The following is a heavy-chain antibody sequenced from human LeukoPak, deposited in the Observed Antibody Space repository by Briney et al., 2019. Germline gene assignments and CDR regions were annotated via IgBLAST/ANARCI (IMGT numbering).Heavy chain of an antibody. D-gene: IGHD2-15*01. CDR1: GYTFTKNA. Sequence: ASVKVSCKTSGYTFTKNALHWVRQAPGQRLEWMGWFSTGNGDTKYSQKFQGRVTLTRDTSASTVYVELNSLRSEDTAVYYCGRGGSSGVDYWGQGTLVTVSS. V-gene: IGHV1-3*04. J-gene: IGHJ4*02. CDR2: FSTGNGDT. CDR3: GRGGSSGVDY.